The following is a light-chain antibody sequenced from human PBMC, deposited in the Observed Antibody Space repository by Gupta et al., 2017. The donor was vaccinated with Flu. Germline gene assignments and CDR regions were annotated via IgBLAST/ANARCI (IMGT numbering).Light chain of an antibody. V-gene: IGLV3-25*02. Sequence: SYELTQPPSVSVPPGQPARTTCSGDALPKQYAYWYQQKPGQAPVLVIYKDSERPSGIPERFSGSSSGTTVTLTISGVQAEDEADYYCQSADSSGTCVVFGGGTKLTVL. CDR1: ALPKQY. J-gene: IGLJ2*01. CDR2: KDS. CDR3: QSADSSGTCVV.